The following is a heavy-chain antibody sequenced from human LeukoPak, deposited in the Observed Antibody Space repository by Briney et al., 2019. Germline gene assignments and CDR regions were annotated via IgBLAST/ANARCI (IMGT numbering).Heavy chain of an antibody. V-gene: IGHV4-59*08. D-gene: IGHD2-2*01. CDR2: ISYSGIT. CDR1: GGSISSDF. CDR3: TGDIAAVNIPGSRLDP. J-gene: IGHJ5*02. Sequence: SETLSLTCTVSGGSISSDFWSWIRQPPGKGLEWIGYISYSGITNYNPSLKSRVTMSVDTSKNQFSLRLRSVTAADTAVYFCTGDIAAVNIPGSRLDPWGQGTLVTSPQ.